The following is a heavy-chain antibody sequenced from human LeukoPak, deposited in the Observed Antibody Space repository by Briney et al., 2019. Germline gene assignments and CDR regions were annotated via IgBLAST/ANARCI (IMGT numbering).Heavy chain of an antibody. V-gene: IGHV3-73*01. J-gene: IGHJ4*02. CDR1: GFTFSGSP. CDR3: TQSNY. Sequence: GGSLRLSCSASGFTFSGSPILWVRQASGKGLEWVGRIRSKADNYATAYAASVQGRCTISRDDSKSTAYLQLNSLKTEDTAVYYCTQSNYWGQGALVTVSS. CDR2: IRSKADNYAT.